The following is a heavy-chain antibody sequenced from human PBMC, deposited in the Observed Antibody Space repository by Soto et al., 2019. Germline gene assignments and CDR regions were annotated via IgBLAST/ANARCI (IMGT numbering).Heavy chain of an antibody. CDR1: GYHLSSYG. CDR2: ISDYHGNT. D-gene: IGHD3-10*01. V-gene: IGHV1-18*01. Sequence: ASVKVSCNASGYHLSSYGSSWVRQAPGQGLEWMEWISDYHGNTNYAQKLTGRVTMNTDKSTSTAYMELRSVRSEDTAVYYWARGYLLGSANAFDIWGQGTMVTVSS. CDR3: ARGYLLGSANAFDI. J-gene: IGHJ3*02.